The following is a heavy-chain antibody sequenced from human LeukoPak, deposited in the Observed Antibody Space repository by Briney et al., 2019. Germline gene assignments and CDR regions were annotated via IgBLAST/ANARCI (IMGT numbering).Heavy chain of an antibody. Sequence: GGSLRVSCAASGFTVSSNYMSWVRQAPGKGLEWVSVIHSGGSTYYADSVKGRFTISRDKSKNTLYLQMNSLRAEDTAVYYCARATVTTVCWGQGTLVTVSS. CDR1: GFTVSSNY. J-gene: IGHJ4*02. CDR2: IHSGGST. CDR3: ARATVTTVC. V-gene: IGHV3-53*01. D-gene: IGHD4-11*01.